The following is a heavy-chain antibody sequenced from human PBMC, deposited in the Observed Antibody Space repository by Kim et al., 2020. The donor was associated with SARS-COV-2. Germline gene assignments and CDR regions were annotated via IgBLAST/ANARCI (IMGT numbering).Heavy chain of an antibody. CDR2: IYYSGST. D-gene: IGHD6-13*01. J-gene: IGHJ6*02. CDR1: GGSISSSSYY. Sequence: SETLSLTCTVSGGSISSSSYYWGWIRQPPGKGLEWIGSIYYSGSTYYNPSLKSRVTISVDTSKNQFSLKLSSVTAADTAVYYCARDGIAAAGTYSEGYYYGMDVWGQGTTVTVSS. CDR3: ARDGIAAAGTYSEGYYYGMDV. V-gene: IGHV4-39*07.